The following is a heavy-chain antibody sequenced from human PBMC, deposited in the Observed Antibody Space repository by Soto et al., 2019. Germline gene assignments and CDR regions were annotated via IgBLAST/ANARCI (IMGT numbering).Heavy chain of an antibody. CDR1: GFTFSTYW. CDR3: ARGGGTYGSYYYAMDV. Sequence: EVQLVESGGGLVQPGGSLRLSCAASGFTFSTYWMHWVRQAPGKGLAWVSRINSDGSSTNYADSVKGRFTISRDNAKNPLFMQTNSLRAEDTAVYYCARGGGTYGSYYYAMDVWGQGTTVTVSS. D-gene: IGHD3-10*01. J-gene: IGHJ6*02. CDR2: INSDGSST. V-gene: IGHV3-74*01.